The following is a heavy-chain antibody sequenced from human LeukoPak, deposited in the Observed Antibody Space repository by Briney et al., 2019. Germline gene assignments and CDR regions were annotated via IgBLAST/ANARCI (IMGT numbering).Heavy chain of an antibody. J-gene: IGHJ4*02. CDR1: GGTFSSYA. D-gene: IGHD3-9*01. CDR3: ARDLGELRYFDWLFLDY. V-gene: IGHV1-69*13. Sequence: ASVKVSCKASGGTFSSYAISWVRQVPGQGLEWMGGIIPIFGTANYAQKFQGRVTITADESTSTAYMELSSLRSEDTAVYYCARDLGELRYFDWLFLDYWGQGTLVTVSS. CDR2: IIPIFGTA.